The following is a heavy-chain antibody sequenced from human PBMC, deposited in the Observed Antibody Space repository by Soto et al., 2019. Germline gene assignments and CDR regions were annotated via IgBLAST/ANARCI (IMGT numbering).Heavy chain of an antibody. CDR3: AKGGAVLLDHFDV. CDR1: GFTFSSFA. V-gene: IGHV3-23*01. J-gene: IGHJ3*01. D-gene: IGHD1-26*01. CDR2: VTSSASST. Sequence: GQLLESGGGMVQPGGSLRLSCAASGFTFSSFAMNWVRLPPGRGLEWVAAVTSSASSTHYADSVKGRFTISRDNSKNTLYLPMNSLRDDDTAVYYCAKGGAVLLDHFDVWGQAKMVTVSS.